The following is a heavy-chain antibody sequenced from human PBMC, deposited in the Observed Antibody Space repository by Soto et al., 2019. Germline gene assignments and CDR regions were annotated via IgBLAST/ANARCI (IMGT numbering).Heavy chain of an antibody. CDR3: AKFGMATTKRSPPYYIDY. Sequence: GGSLRLSCAASGFAFSSYAMSWVRQAPGKGLEWVSSISGSGGGTYYADSVKGRFTFSRDNSKNTLYLQMNSLRAEDTAVYYCAKFGMATTKRSPPYYIDYWGQGALVTVSS. CDR1: GFAFSSYA. J-gene: IGHJ4*02. CDR2: ISGSGGGT. D-gene: IGHD1-1*01. V-gene: IGHV3-23*01.